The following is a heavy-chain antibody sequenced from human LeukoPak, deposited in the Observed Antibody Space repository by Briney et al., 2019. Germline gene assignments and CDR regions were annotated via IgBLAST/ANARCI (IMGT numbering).Heavy chain of an antibody. CDR1: SGSISTYY. CDR2: IHYSGRT. Sequence: NSSETLSLTGTASSGSISTYYWTWIRQPPGKELDWIGYIHYSGRTNYNPSLMSRVTISVDMSKNQFSLKLTSVTAADTAVYYCARDEDADSGIWFDPWGQGTQVTVSS. D-gene: IGHD4-17*01. CDR3: ARDEDADSGIWFDP. V-gene: IGHV4-59*01. J-gene: IGHJ5*02.